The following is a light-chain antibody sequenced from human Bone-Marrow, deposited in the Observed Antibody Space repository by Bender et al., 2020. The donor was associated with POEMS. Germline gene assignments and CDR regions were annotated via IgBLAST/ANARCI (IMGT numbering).Light chain of an antibody. CDR1: SSDAGLENF. CDR2: EVR. V-gene: IGLV2-14*01. J-gene: IGLJ2*01. CDR3: SSYTGSSTVL. Sequence: QSAPPHPAPVSGSPGQSIPITCTGTSSDAGLENFVSCYQQYPGKAPKLMIYEVRNRPSGVSNRFSGSKSGNTASLTISWLQAEDEADYYCSSYTGSSTVLFGGGTKVTVL.